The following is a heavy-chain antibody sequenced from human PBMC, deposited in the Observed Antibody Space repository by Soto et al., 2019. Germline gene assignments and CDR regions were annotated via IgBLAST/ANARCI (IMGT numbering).Heavy chain of an antibody. Sequence: EVQLLESGGVFIHPGGSLRLSCAASGFSFSSFAMNWVRQAPGKGLEWVSSISGSADSTFYADSVKGRFTIYRDNSKSTLYLQINSLRAEDTSVYHCAKTRGAMIYAISVYGMDVWGQETTVTVSS. CDR2: ISGSADST. D-gene: IGHD3-9*01. CDR1: GFSFSSFA. J-gene: IGHJ6*02. CDR3: AKTRGAMIYAISVYGMDV. V-gene: IGHV3-23*01.